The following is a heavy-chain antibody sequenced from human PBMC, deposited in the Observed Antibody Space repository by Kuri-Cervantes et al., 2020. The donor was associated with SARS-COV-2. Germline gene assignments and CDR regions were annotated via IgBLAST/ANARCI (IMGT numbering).Heavy chain of an antibody. V-gene: IGHV3-30-3*01. Sequence: GESLKISCAASGFTFSSYAMHWVRPAPGKGLEWVAVISYDGSNKYYADSVKGRFTISRDNSKNTLYLQMNSLRAEDTAVYYCQSFGGVIVQNWGQGTLVTVSS. CDR2: ISYDGSNK. D-gene: IGHD3-16*02. CDR1: GFTFSSYA. J-gene: IGHJ4*02. CDR3: QSFGGVIVQN.